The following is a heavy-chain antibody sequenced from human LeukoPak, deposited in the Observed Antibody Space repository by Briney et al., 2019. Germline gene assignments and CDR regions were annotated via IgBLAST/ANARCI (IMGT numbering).Heavy chain of an antibody. J-gene: IGHJ6*03. CDR3: ARGWKQLVGGYYYYYMDV. CDR1: GGSISSHY. Sequence: PSETLSLTCTVSGGSISSHYWSWIRQPPGKGLEWIGYIYYSGSTNYNPSLKSRVTISVDTSKNQFSLKLSSVTAADTAVYYCARGWKQLVGGYYYYYMDVRGKGTTVTVSS. V-gene: IGHV4-59*11. CDR2: IYYSGST. D-gene: IGHD6-6*01.